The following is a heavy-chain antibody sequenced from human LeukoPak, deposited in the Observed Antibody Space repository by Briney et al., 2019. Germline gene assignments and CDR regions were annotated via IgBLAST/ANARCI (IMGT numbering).Heavy chain of an antibody. V-gene: IGHV3-30*09. J-gene: IGHJ4*02. CDR3: QGGSYHFDH. CDR1: GFTFSSYA. CDR2: ISYGGDNK. Sequence: PGGSLRLSCAAPGFTFSSYAMSWVRQAPGKGLEWVASISYGGDNKNYADSVKGRFAISRDNSKNTEYLQMNSLRAEDTAVYYCQGGSYHFDHWGQGTLVTVSS. D-gene: IGHD3-16*02.